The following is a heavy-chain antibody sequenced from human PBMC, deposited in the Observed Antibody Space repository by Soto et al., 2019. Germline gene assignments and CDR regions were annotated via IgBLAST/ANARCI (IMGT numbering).Heavy chain of an antibody. Sequence: GASVKVCCKASGYTFTGYYMHWVRQAPGQGLEWMGWINPNSGGTNYAQKFQGWVTMTRDTSIGTAYMELSRLRSDDTAVYYCARVNYGDYEPPGENWFDPWGQGTLVTVSS. J-gene: IGHJ5*02. CDR1: GYTFTGYY. V-gene: IGHV1-2*04. CDR2: INPNSGGT. D-gene: IGHD4-17*01. CDR3: ARVNYGDYEPPGENWFDP.